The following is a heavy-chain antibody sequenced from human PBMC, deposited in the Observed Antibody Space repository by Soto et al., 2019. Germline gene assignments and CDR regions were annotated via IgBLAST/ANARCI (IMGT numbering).Heavy chain of an antibody. CDR1: GDSITGSH. CDR3: ARPHNNYAAD. J-gene: IGHJ4*02. CDR2: ICYRGST. D-gene: IGHD4-4*01. Sequence: SETLSLTCTVSGDSITGSHWNWIRQPLGKPLEWIGYICYRGSTNYNPSLKSRLTLSVDTSKNQIFLRLNSVTAADTAMYYCARPHNNYAADWGQGTLVTVSS. V-gene: IGHV4-59*01.